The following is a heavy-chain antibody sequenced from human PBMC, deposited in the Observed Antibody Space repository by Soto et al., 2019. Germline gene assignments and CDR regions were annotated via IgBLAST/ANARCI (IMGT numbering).Heavy chain of an antibody. CDR2: IYYSGST. J-gene: IGHJ6*02. CDR3: ARNWGYCSSTSCRALHYYYYYGMDV. Sequence: SETLSLTCTVSGGSISSYYWSWIRQPPGKGLEWIGYIYYSGSTNYNPSLKSRVTISVDTSKNQFSLKLSSVTAADTAVYYCARNWGYCSSTSCRALHYYYYYGMDVWGQGTTVTVSS. CDR1: GGSISSYY. D-gene: IGHD2-2*01. V-gene: IGHV4-59*12.